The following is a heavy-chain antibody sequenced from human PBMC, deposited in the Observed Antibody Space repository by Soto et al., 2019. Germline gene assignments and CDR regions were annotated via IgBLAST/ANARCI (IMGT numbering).Heavy chain of an antibody. J-gene: IGHJ4*02. CDR2: INGNNGNK. CDR3: ASDNQFLEGLPTSYFDX. V-gene: IGHV1-3*01. CDR1: GYSFTGYA. Sequence: ASVKVSCKASGYSFTGYAMQWVRRAPGQGLEWMGWINGNNGNKKYSHQFQGRVTFTRDTSANTAYMEVRSLRSEDTAVYYCASDNQFLEGLPTSYFDXWGQGTLVTVSX. D-gene: IGHD3-3*01.